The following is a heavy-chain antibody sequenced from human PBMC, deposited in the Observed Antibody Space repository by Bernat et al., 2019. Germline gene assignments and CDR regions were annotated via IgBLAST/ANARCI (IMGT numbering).Heavy chain of an antibody. Sequence: QVQLVESGGGVVRPGRSLRLSCVASGFTLSSYDMHWVRQAPGKGLEWVAVISYDGSNKYYADSVKGRFTISRDNSKNPLYLQMNSLGGEDTAVYYCAKDQWEPGSGYYPAWHHFDYWGQGTLVTVAS. CDR1: GFTLSSYD. CDR2: ISYDGSNK. J-gene: IGHJ4*02. D-gene: IGHD3-22*01. CDR3: AKDQWEPGSGYYPAWHHFDY. V-gene: IGHV3-30*18.